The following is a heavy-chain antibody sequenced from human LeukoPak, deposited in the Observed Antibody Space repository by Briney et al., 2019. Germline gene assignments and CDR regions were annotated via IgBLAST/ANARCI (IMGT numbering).Heavy chain of an antibody. CDR1: GXSFTSYC. J-gene: IGHJ4*02. CDR3: ARTKTGNSATLYYFDY. D-gene: IGHD3-16*02. Sequence: GESLKISFKGSGXSFTSYCIGWVRQMPGKGLEWMGIIYPGDSDTRYSPSFQGQVTISADKSISTAYLQWSSLKASDTAMYYCARTKTGNSATLYYFDYWGQGTLVTVSS. CDR2: IYPGDSDT. V-gene: IGHV5-51*01.